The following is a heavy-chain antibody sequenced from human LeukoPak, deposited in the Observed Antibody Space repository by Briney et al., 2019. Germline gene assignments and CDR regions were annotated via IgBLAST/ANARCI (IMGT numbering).Heavy chain of an antibody. Sequence: ASVKVSCKTSGYAFTNYDINWVRQATGQGLEWMGWMNPNSDNTGYAQTFQGRVTITWNTSISTAYMELSSLRSDDTAMYYCAREGFDVWGQGTMVTV. CDR2: MNPNSDNT. V-gene: IGHV1-8*01. CDR3: AREGFDV. CDR1: GYAFTNYD. J-gene: IGHJ3*01.